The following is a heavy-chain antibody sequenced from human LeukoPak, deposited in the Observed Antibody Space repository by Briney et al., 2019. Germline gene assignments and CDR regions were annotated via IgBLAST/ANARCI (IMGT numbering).Heavy chain of an antibody. CDR1: GGSISSSSYY. V-gene: IGHV4-39*07. D-gene: IGHD6-13*01. CDR2: INHSGST. J-gene: IGHJ5*02. Sequence: ASETLSLTCTVSGGSISSSSYYWSWIRQPPGKGLEWIGEINHSGSTNYNPSLKSRVTISVDTSKNQFSLKLSSVTAADTAVYYCAIGISIAAAYNWFDPWGQGTLVTVSS. CDR3: AIGISIAAAYNWFDP.